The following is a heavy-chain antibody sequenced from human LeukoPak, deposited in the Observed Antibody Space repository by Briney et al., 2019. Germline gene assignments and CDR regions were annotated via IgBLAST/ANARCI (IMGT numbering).Heavy chain of an antibody. D-gene: IGHD6-6*01. V-gene: IGHV3-23*01. J-gene: IGHJ4*02. CDR1: GFTFSSYA. CDR3: AKDWVEYSSSSRIDY. Sequence: GGSLRLSGAASGFTFSSYAMSWVRQAPGKGLEWVSAISGSGGSTYYADSVKSRFTISRDNSKNTLYLQMNSLRAEDTAVYYCAKDWVEYSSSSRIDYWGQGTLVTVSS. CDR2: ISGSGGST.